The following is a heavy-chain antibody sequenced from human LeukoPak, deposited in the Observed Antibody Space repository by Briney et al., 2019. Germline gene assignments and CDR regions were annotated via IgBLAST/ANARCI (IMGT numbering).Heavy chain of an antibody. Sequence: GGSLRLSCAASGFTFSTYGMYWVRQAPGKGLEWVAYIRYDGSTKYYADSVKGRFTISRDNSKNTLYLQMNSLRTEDTAVYYCAKAISVMVPAATDYWGQGTLVTVSS. V-gene: IGHV3-30*02. CDR3: AKAISVMVPAATDY. D-gene: IGHD2-2*01. J-gene: IGHJ4*02. CDR1: GFTFSTYG. CDR2: IRYDGSTK.